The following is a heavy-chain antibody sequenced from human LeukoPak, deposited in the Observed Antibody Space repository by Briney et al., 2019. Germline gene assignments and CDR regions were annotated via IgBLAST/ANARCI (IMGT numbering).Heavy chain of an antibody. Sequence: GASVKVSCKASGYTFTSYDINWVRQATGQGLEWMGWMNPKTSNSGYVQKFQGRVTMAMDTSLSTAYLELSGLTSEDTAVYYCGRGRYRWEIGIRDFDYWGQGTLVTVSS. CDR2: MNPKTSNS. J-gene: IGHJ4*02. CDR1: GYTFTSYD. D-gene: IGHD1-26*01. V-gene: IGHV1-8*02. CDR3: GRGRYRWEIGIRDFDY.